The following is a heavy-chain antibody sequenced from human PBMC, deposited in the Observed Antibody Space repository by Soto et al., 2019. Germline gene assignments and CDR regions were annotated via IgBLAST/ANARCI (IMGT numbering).Heavy chain of an antibody. CDR1: GFTFSDAW. Sequence: EVKLVQSGGGLVKPGGSLRLSCAASGFTFSDAWMNWVRQSPGKGLEWVARLKSKADGGTIDYAEPVSGRFSISRDDSQDMLYLKMDSLKTEGTALYYCTTDTISNWVTAFDYWGQGVLVTVSS. CDR3: TTDTISNWVTAFDY. V-gene: IGHV3-15*07. CDR2: LKSKADGGTI. D-gene: IGHD6-13*01. J-gene: IGHJ4*02.